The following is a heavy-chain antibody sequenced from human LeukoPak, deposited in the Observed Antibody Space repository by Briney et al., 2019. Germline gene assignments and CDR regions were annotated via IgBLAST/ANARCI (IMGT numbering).Heavy chain of an antibody. CDR3: ARDHGGY. Sequence: SETLSLTCTVSGGSISSYYWSWSRQRPGKGLEWIGYIHYSGSTNYNPSLTSRVTISVDTSKNQFSLKLSSVTAADTAVYYCARDHGGYWGQGTLVTVSS. CDR1: GGSISSYY. D-gene: IGHD4-23*01. V-gene: IGHV4-59*01. J-gene: IGHJ4*02. CDR2: IHYSGST.